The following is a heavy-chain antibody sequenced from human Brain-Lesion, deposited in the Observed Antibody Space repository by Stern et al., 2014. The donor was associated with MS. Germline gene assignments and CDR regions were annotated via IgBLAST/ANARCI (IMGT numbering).Heavy chain of an antibody. CDR3: ARGERWFDS. D-gene: IGHD3-10*01. V-gene: IGHV3-74*02. Sequence: VQLLESGGGLVQPGGSLRLSCAASGFTFSHYWMHWVRQAPGQGLVWVSRVNNDGRRTSYADSVKGRFTMSRDNAKNTLYLQMNSLRVEDTAIYYCARGERWFDSWGQGTLVTVSS. CDR2: VNNDGRRT. CDR1: GFTFSHYW. J-gene: IGHJ5*01.